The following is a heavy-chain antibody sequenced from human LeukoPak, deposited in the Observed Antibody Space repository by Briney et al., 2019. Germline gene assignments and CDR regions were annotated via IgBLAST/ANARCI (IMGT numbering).Heavy chain of an antibody. V-gene: IGHV1-2*02. CDR1: GYTFTGYY. J-gene: IGHJ4*02. Sequence: RASVKVSCKASGYTFTGYYMHWVRQAPGQGLEWMGWISPNSGGTNYAPKFQGRVTMTRDTSISTAYMELSSLRSDDTAVYYCARDYSSSPPRTFDYWGRGTLATVSS. D-gene: IGHD6-6*01. CDR2: ISPNSGGT. CDR3: ARDYSSSPPRTFDY.